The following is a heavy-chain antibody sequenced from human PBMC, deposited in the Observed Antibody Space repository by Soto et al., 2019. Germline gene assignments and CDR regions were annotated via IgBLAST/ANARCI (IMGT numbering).Heavy chain of an antibody. J-gene: IGHJ4*02. CDR1: GYTFTSYY. CDR2: INPSGGST. V-gene: IGHV1-46*01. Sequence: ASVKVSCKASGYTFTSYYMHWVRQAPGQGLEWMGIINPSGGSTSYAQKFQGRVTMTRDTSTSTVYMELSSLRSEDTAVYYCARGRITMIVVAAQIPFDYWGQGTLVTVSS. CDR3: ARGRITMIVVAAQIPFDY. D-gene: IGHD3-22*01.